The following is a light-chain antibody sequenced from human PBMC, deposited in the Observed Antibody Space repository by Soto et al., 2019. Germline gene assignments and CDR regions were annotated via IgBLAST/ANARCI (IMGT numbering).Light chain of an antibody. V-gene: IGLV2-14*01. CDR2: EVS. Sequence: QSVLTQPASVSGSPGQSITISCTGTSSDVGGYNHVSWYQQHPGKAPKLMIYEVSNRPSGVSNRFSGSKSGNTASLTISGLQDEDEADYYCSSYTSSSTVVFGGGTKLTVL. CDR1: SSDVGGYNH. J-gene: IGLJ2*01. CDR3: SSYTSSSTVV.